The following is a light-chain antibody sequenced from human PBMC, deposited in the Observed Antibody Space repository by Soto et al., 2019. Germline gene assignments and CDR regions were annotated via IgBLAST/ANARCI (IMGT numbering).Light chain of an antibody. CDR1: PSVSRN. CDR2: GAS. CDR3: QQYNNWPPWT. J-gene: IGKJ1*01. V-gene: IGKV3-15*01. Sequence: EIVMTQSPATLSVSPGARATLSCRASPSVSRNCAWYQQKPGQAPRLLIYGASTRATGIPARFSGSGSGTEFTLTISSLQSEDFAVYYCQQYNNWPPWTFGPGTKVEIK.